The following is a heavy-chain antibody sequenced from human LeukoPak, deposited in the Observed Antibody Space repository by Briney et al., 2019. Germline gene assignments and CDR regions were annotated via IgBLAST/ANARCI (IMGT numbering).Heavy chain of an antibody. CDR3: ARAYIKAFDY. CDR2: ISGDGSIT. D-gene: IGHD3-16*01. V-gene: IGHV3-74*01. CDR1: GFTFSSYW. J-gene: IGHJ4*02. Sequence: GGSLRLSCAASGFTFSSYWMHWVRQAPGKGLVWVSRISGDGSITTYADSVKGRFTISRDNAKNTLFLQMNSQRVEDTAVYYCARAYIKAFDYWGQGTLVTVSS.